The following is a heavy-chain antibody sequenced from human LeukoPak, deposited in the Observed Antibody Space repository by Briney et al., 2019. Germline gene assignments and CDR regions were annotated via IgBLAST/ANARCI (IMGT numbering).Heavy chain of an antibody. J-gene: IGHJ4*02. D-gene: IGHD3-10*01. CDR2: ISAYNGKT. CDR3: ARGGLSGSGSIDY. CDR1: GFTFTSHG. Sequence: ASVKVSCKASGFTFTSHGFTWVRQAPGQGLEWMGWISAYNGKTNYVQKPQGRVTMSTDTSTSTVYMELRSLRSDDTALYYCARGGLSGSGSIDYWGQGTLVTVSS. V-gene: IGHV1-18*04.